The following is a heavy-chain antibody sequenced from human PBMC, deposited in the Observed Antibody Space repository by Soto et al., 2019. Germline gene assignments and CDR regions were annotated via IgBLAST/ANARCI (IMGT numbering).Heavy chain of an antibody. V-gene: IGHV3-48*02. D-gene: IGHD2-15*01. CDR1: GFTFSSYA. CDR3: ASGSRCSGSSCYSDA. CDR2: ISTTSSNT. J-gene: IGHJ4*02. Sequence: EVQLVESGGGLVQPGGSLRLSCAASGFTFSSYAMNWVRQAPGKGLEWVSCISTTSSNTYYADSVKGRFTISRDNAKNTLYLQMNSLRDGDTAVYYCASGSRCSGSSCYSDAWGQGTLVTVSS.